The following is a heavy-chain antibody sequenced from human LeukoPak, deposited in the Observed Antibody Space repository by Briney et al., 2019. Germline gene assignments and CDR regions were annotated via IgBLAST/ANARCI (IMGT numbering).Heavy chain of an antibody. D-gene: IGHD3-22*01. CDR1: GGTFSSYA. Sequence: GASVNVSCTASGGTFSSYAISWVRQAPGQGLEWMGGIIPIFGTANYAQKFQGRVTITADESTSTAYMELSSLRSEDTAVYYCARRQYDSSGYYYSPLGYWGQGTLVTVSS. J-gene: IGHJ4*02. CDR2: IIPIFGTA. CDR3: ARRQYDSSGYYYSPLGY. V-gene: IGHV1-69*13.